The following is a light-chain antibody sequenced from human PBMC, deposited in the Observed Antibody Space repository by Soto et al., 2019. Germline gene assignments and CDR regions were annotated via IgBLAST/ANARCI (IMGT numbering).Light chain of an antibody. V-gene: IGKV1-33*01. Sequence: DIQMTQSPSSLSASVGDRVTITCQASHDISNYLNWYQQKPGKAPRVLIYDASILETGVPSRFSGSGSGSHYTLTISSLQPEDSAIYYCQQYDNLRLTFGGGTQVEI. CDR3: QQYDNLRLT. J-gene: IGKJ4*01. CDR1: HDISNY. CDR2: DAS.